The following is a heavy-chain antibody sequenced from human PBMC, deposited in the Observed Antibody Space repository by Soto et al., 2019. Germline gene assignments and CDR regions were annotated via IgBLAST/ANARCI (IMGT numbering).Heavy chain of an antibody. CDR3: ARHALGYCSGGSCYPGHFDY. CDR2: IYYSGST. J-gene: IGHJ4*02. Sequence: SETLSLTCTVSGGSISSSSYYWGWIXQPPGKGLEWIGSIYYSGSTYYNPSLKSRVTISVDTSKNQFSLKLSSVTAADTAVYYCARHALGYCSGGSCYPGHFDYWGQGTLVTVSS. CDR1: GGSISSSSYY. V-gene: IGHV4-39*01. D-gene: IGHD2-15*01.